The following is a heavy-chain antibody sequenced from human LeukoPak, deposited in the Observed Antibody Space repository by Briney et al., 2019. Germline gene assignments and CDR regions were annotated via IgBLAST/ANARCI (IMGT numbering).Heavy chain of an antibody. V-gene: IGHV3-66*01. CDR2: IYSCGST. CDR1: GFTVSSNY. Sequence: GGSLRLSCAASGFTVSSNYMSWVRQAPGEGLEWVSVIYSCGSTYYADSVKGRFTISRDYSKNTLYLQMNSLRAEDTAVYYCAIDPSSSSSVGGYLDYWGQGTLVTVSS. J-gene: IGHJ4*02. D-gene: IGHD6-6*01. CDR3: AIDPSSSSSVGGYLDY.